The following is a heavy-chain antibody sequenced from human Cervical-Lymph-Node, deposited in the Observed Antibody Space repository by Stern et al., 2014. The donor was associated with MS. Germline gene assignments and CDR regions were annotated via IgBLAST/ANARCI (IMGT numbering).Heavy chain of an antibody. D-gene: IGHD3-22*01. Sequence: QVTLRESGPVLVKPTETLTLTCTVSGFSLSNARMGVSWIRQPPGKALEWLAHIFSNDEKTYSTSLKSRLTISKDTSKSQVVLTMTNMDPVDTATYYCARIRRGVTAILYYYDSSAGNGFDIWGQGTMVTVSS. CDR1: GFSLSNARMG. V-gene: IGHV2-26*01. J-gene: IGHJ3*02. CDR2: IFSNDEK. CDR3: ARIRRGVTAILYYYDSSAGNGFDI.